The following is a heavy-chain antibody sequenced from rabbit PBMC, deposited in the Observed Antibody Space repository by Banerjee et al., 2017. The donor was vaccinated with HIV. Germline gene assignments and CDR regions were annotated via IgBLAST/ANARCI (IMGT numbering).Heavy chain of an antibody. V-gene: IGHV1S45*01. CDR1: GFSFSSRYV. D-gene: IGHD4-2*01. CDR2: INTSSGNT. Sequence: QEQLEESGGGLVQPEGSLTLTCTASGFSFSSRYVMCWVRQAPGKGLEWIACINTSSGNTVYASWAKGRFTISKTSSTTVTLQMTSLTAADTATYFCARDKIGDAGWHYDLWGPGTLVTVS. CDR3: ARDKIGDAGWHYDL. J-gene: IGHJ6*01.